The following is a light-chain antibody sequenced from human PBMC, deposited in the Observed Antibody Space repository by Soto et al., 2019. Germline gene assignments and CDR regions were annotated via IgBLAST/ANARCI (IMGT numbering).Light chain of an antibody. CDR1: SSDVGGYNY. CDR2: EVT. V-gene: IGLV2-8*01. J-gene: IGLJ1*01. CDR3: SSYAGSNNLKV. Sequence: QSALTQPPSASVSPGQSVTISCTGTSSDVGGYNYVSWYQQHPGKAPKLMIYEVTKRPSGVPDRFSGSKSGNTASLTVSGLQAEDEADYYCSSYAGSNNLKVFGTGTKVTV.